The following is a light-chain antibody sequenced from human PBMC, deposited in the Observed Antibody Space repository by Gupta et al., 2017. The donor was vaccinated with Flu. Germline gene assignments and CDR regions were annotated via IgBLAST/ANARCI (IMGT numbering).Light chain of an antibody. CDR2: DAS. V-gene: IGKV3-11*01. CDR3: QQRSNWPRT. Sequence: EIVLTQSPATLSLSPGERATLPCRASQSVSSYLAWYQQKPGQAPRLLIYDASNRATGIPARFSGSGSGTDFTLTISSLEPEDFAVYYCQQRSNWPRTFGRGTRLEIK. CDR1: QSVSSY. J-gene: IGKJ5*01.